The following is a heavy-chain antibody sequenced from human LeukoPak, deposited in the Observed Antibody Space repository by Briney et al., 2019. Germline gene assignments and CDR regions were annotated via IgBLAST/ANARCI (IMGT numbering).Heavy chain of an antibody. J-gene: IGHJ1*01. D-gene: IGHD4-17*01. Sequence: SSETLSLICSVSGYSISNDYYWGWIRQSPEKGLEWLGSISHSGSTYYNPSLRSRVTISRDMPKNQFSLELNSVTAADTAVYYCAGISTGSCFRHWGQGTLVTVSS. CDR1: GYSISNDYY. CDR2: ISHSGST. V-gene: IGHV4-38-2*02. CDR3: AGISTGSCFRH.